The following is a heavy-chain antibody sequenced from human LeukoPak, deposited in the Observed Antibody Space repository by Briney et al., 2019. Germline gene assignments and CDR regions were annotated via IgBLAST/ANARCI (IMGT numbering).Heavy chain of an antibody. D-gene: IGHD2/OR15-2a*01. CDR3: ARHTTFYYYYMDV. CDR1: GFKFSSYW. CDR2: IKQDGSEK. V-gene: IGHV3-7*01. Sequence: PGGSLRLSCAASGFKFSSYWMSWVRQAPGKGLEWVANIKQDGSEKYYVDPVKGRFTISRDNATNSLYLQMNSLRAEDTAVFYCARHTTFYYYYMDVWGKGTTVTVSS. J-gene: IGHJ6*03.